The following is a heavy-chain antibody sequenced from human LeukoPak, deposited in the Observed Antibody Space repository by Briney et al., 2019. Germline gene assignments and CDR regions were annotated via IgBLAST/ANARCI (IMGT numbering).Heavy chain of an antibody. CDR2: ITHSGST. D-gene: IGHD2-2*01. Sequence: AETLSLTCAVYGGSFRGYYWSWVRQPPGKGLEWVGEITHSGSTNYNPSLKTRVTISLDTSMKKFSLKLNSVTAADTAVYYCASTERCSTTCPLDYWGQGTLVTVSS. CDR1: GGSFRGYY. CDR3: ASTERCSTTCPLDY. V-gene: IGHV4-34*01. J-gene: IGHJ4*02.